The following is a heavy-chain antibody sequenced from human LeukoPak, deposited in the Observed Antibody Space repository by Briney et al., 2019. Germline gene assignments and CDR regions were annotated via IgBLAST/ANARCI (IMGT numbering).Heavy chain of an antibody. Sequence: SETLSLTCAVYGGSFSGYYWSWIRQPPGKGLEWIGEINHSGSTNYNPSLKSRVTISVDTSKNQFSLKLSSVTAADTAVYYCARDSGSYYGRLFQHWGQGTLVTVSS. CDR3: ARDSGSYYGRLFQH. J-gene: IGHJ1*01. V-gene: IGHV4-34*01. D-gene: IGHD1-26*01. CDR1: GGSFSGYY. CDR2: INHSGST.